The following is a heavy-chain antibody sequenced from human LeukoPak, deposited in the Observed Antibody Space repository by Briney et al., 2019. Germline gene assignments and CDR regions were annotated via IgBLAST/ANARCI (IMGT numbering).Heavy chain of an antibody. D-gene: IGHD6-13*01. CDR3: AKVAAAVDNWFDP. CDR2: ISGSGGST. CDR1: GFSISGYW. V-gene: IGHV3-23*01. Sequence: GGSLRLSCAASGFSISGYWMTWVRQAPGKGLEWVSAISGSGGSTYYADSVKGRFTISRDNSKNTLYLQMNSLRAEDTAVYYCAKVAAAVDNWFDPWGQGTLVTVSS. J-gene: IGHJ5*02.